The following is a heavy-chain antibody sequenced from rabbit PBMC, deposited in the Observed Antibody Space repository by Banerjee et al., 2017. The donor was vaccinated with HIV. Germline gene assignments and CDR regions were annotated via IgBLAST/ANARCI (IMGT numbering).Heavy chain of an antibody. V-gene: IGHV1S45*01. D-gene: IGHD4-1*01. CDR3: ARDLAGVIGWNFNL. CDR1: GFSFSSSYY. J-gene: IGHJ4*01. Sequence: QEQLEESGGGLVQPEGSLTLTCTASGFSFSSSYYMCWVRQAPGKGLEWIGYISSGGSTYYASWVKGRFTISKASWTTVTLQMTSLTAADTASYFCARDLAGVIGWNFNLWGPGTLVTVS. CDR2: ISSGGST.